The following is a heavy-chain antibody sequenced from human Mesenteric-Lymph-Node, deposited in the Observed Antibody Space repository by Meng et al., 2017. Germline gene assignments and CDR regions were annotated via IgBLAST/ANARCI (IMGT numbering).Heavy chain of an antibody. Sequence: SGPTLVKPTQTLTLNCTCSGFSLRTSGVGVAWIRQPPGKALEWLALIHWNDDKRHIPSLKSRLTIPKDTSKNQVVLTMTNMDPVDTATYYCRHSLRVGAMGMFAYWGQGTLVTVSS. V-gene: IGHV2-5*01. CDR3: RHSLRVGAMGMFAY. CDR2: IHWNDDK. J-gene: IGHJ4*02. CDR1: GFSLRTSGVG. D-gene: IGHD1-26*01.